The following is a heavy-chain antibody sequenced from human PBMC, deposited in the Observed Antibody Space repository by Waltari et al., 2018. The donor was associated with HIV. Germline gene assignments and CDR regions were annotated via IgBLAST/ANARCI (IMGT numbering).Heavy chain of an antibody. CDR3: ARGLFITMVRGVISYFDY. V-gene: IGHV1-69*01. J-gene: IGHJ4*02. D-gene: IGHD3-10*01. CDR1: GGTFSSYA. CDR2: IIPIFGTA. Sequence: QVQLVQSGAEVKKPGSSGKVSCKASGGTFSSYAISWVRQAPGQGLEWMGGIIPIFGTANYAQKFQGRVTITADESTSTAYMELSSLRSEDTAVYYCARGLFITMVRGVISYFDYWGQGTLVTVSS.